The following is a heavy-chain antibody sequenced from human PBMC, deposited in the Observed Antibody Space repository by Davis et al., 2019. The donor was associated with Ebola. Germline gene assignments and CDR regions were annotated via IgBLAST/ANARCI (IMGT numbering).Heavy chain of an antibody. D-gene: IGHD1-26*01. V-gene: IGHV4-31*03. Sequence: PSETLSLTCTVSGGSMSNEFYYWTWIRQHPGKGLEWIGYILYSGSTSYNPSLKSRVAMSIDTSKNQFSLNLRSVTAADTAVYYCARDSVIVGASSALGTDVWGQGTTVTVSS. CDR2: ILYSGST. CDR1: GGSMSNEFYY. CDR3: ARDSVIVGASSALGTDV. J-gene: IGHJ6*02.